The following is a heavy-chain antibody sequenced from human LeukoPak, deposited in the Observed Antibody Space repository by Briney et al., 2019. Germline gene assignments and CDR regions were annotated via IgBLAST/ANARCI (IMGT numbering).Heavy chain of an antibody. D-gene: IGHD4-17*01. J-gene: IGHJ5*02. CDR2: ISANGLTT. CDR1: GFSLDDYP. CDR3: AALEYGDPKWFDP. Sequence: GGSLRLSCAISGFSLDDYPLHWVRQVPGKGLEWVSLISANGLTTYYADSVKGRFTISRDNGNSSLYLQMNSLRTDDTGFYYCAALEYGDPKWFDPWGQGTLVTVSS. V-gene: IGHV3-43*02.